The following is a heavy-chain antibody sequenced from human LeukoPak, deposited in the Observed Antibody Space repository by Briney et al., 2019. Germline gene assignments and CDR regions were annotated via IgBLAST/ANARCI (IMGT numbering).Heavy chain of an antibody. CDR2: IIPAFGVA. CDR1: GGTFSSQT. Sequence: GSSVKVSCKASGGTFSSQTINWVRQAPGGGLEWMGRIIPAFGVADYAQKFQGRVTITTDEPTSTGYMELSSLTFDDTAVYYCARGHYGSGFWGQGTLVIVSS. J-gene: IGHJ4*02. D-gene: IGHD3-10*01. V-gene: IGHV1-69*05. CDR3: ARGHYGSGF.